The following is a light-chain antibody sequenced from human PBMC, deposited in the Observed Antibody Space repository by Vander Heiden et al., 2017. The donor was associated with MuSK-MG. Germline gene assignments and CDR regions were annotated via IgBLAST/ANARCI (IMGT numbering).Light chain of an antibody. J-gene: IGKJ1*01. V-gene: IGKV1-39*01. CDR2: AAS. Sequence: DIQMTQSPSSLSASVGDRVTITCRASQSISSYLNWYQQKPGKAPKLLIYAASSLQSGVPSRFSGSASGTDFTLTISILHPEDFATYYCQRSDSTSVTFGPGTKVEIK. CDR1: QSISSY. CDR3: QRSDSTSVT.